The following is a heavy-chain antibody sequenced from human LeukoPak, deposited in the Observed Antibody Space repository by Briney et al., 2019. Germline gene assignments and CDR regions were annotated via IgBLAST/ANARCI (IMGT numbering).Heavy chain of an antibody. CDR3: ARVGYDSSGYTPTEYFQH. CDR2: IFYSGST. J-gene: IGHJ1*01. D-gene: IGHD3-22*01. Sequence: SETLSLTCTVSGGSISSYYWSWIRQPPGKGLEWIGYIFYSGSTTYNPSLKSRVTISVDTSKNQFSLKLSSVTAADTAVYYCARVGYDSSGYTPTEYFQHWGQGTLVTVSS. V-gene: IGHV4-59*01. CDR1: GGSISSYY.